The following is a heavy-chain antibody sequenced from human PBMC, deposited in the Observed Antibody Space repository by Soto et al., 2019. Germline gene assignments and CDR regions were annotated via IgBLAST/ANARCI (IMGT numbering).Heavy chain of an antibody. CDR1: GYTFTGYY. CDR2: INPSSGNT. D-gene: IGHD3-3*01. CDR3: ARANYDFWSGPKLNWFDP. V-gene: IGHV1-8*02. Sequence: ASVKVSCKASGYTFTGYYMHWVRQAPGQGLEWMGWINPSSGNTGYAQKFQGRVTMTRNTSISTAYMELSSLRSEDTAVYYCARANYDFWSGPKLNWFDPWGQGTLVTVSS. J-gene: IGHJ5*02.